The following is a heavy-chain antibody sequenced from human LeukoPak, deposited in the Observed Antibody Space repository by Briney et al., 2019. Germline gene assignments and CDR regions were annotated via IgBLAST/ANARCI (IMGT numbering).Heavy chain of an antibody. D-gene: IGHD3-22*01. Sequence: PSETLSLTCAVSGYSISSGYYGGWIRQPPGQGLEWIGSIYHSGSTYYNPSLKSRVTISVDTSKNQFSLKLSSVTAADTAVYYCARHPLRVVVINDWGLGTLVTVSS. V-gene: IGHV4-38-2*01. CDR1: GYSISSGYY. J-gene: IGHJ4*02. CDR2: IYHSGST. CDR3: ARHPLRVVVIND.